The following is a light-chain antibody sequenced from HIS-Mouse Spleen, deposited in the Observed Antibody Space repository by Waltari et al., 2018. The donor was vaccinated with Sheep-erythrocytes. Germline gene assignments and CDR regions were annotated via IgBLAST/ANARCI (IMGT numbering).Light chain of an antibody. CDR3: QSADSSGTYV. J-gene: IGLJ1*01. Sequence: VSVSPGQTARITCSGDALPKQYAYWYQQKPGQAPVVVIYKDSERPSGIPERFSGSSSGTTVTLTISGVQAEDEADYYCQSADSSGTYVFGTGTKVTVL. CDR1: ALPKQY. V-gene: IGLV3-25*03. CDR2: KDS.